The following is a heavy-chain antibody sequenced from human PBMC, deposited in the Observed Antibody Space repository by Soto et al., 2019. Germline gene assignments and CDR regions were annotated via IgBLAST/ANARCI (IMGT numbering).Heavy chain of an antibody. CDR2: IWSDASHR. J-gene: IGHJ4*02. D-gene: IGHD1-1*01. CDR1: GFTFSRYG. CDR3: AKDRETGYPDH. Sequence: QVQLVESGGGVVQPGTSLRLSCTASGFTFSRYGMHWVRQAPGKGLEWVAFIWSDASHRYCADSVRDRFTISRDNSKNTLYLEMNNLRAEDTALYYCAKDRETGYPDHWGQGTLVTVSS. V-gene: IGHV3-33*06.